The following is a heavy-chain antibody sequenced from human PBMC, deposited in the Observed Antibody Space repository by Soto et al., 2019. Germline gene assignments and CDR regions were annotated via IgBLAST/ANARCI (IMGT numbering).Heavy chain of an antibody. V-gene: IGHV3-23*01. D-gene: IGHD6-25*01. CDR1: GFIFSSYA. J-gene: IGHJ4*02. CDR3: ARDYSSTGYGLNY. CDR2: FSGTTSST. Sequence: EVQLLESGGGLVQPGGSLRLSCAASGFIFSSYAMSWVRQAPGKGLEWVSAFSGTTSSTYYADSVKGRFTISRDNSKNTLYLQMNSLRAEDTSVYYCARDYSSTGYGLNYWGQGTLVTVSS.